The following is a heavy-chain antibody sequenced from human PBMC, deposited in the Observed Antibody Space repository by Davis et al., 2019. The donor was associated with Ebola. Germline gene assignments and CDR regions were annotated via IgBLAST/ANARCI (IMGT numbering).Heavy chain of an antibody. V-gene: IGHV3-30*02. D-gene: IGHD3-16*02. CDR3: AGRGSYRSFYYYGMDV. Sequence: GESLKISCEASGFTFSRYGMHWVRQAPGKGLEWVAFIRSEATSQDYGKSVQGRFFISRDDSKNTLYLQMNSLRAEDTAVYYCAGRGSYRSFYYYGMDVWGQGTTVTVSS. CDR2: IRSEATSQ. J-gene: IGHJ6*02. CDR1: GFTFSRYG.